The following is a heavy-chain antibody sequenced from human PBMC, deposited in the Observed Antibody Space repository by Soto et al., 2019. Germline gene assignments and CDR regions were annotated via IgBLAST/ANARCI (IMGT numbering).Heavy chain of an antibody. Sequence: GESLKISCKGSGYSFTSHWISWVRQMPGKGLEWMGRIDPSDSYTNYSPSFQGHVTISADKSISTAYLQWSSLKASDTAVYYCARHITMIVVAGAFDIWGQGTMVTVSS. CDR2: IDPSDSYT. CDR3: ARHITMIVVAGAFDI. D-gene: IGHD3-22*01. J-gene: IGHJ3*02. V-gene: IGHV5-10-1*01. CDR1: GYSFTSHW.